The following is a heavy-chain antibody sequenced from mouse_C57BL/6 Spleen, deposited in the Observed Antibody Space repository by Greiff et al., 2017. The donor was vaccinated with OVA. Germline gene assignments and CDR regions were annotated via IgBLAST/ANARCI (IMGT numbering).Heavy chain of an antibody. CDR2: IDPSDSYT. V-gene: IGHV1-59*01. J-gene: IGHJ4*01. D-gene: IGHD1-1*01. Sequence: QVQLQQPGAELVRPGTSVKLSCKASGYTFTSYWMHWVKQRPGQGLEWIGVIDPSDSYTNYNQKFKGKATLTVDTSSSTAYMQLSSLTSEDSAVYYCARVFYGSSSYAMDYWGQGTSVTVSS. CDR1: GYTFTSYW. CDR3: ARVFYGSSSYAMDY.